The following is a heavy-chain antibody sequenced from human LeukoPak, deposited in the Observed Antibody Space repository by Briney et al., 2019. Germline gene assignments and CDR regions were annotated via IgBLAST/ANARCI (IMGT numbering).Heavy chain of an antibody. CDR1: GFTFSSYG. CDR2: ISYDGSNK. CDR3: AKDLTIFGVVIGTDP. Sequence: GRSLRLSCAASGFTFSSYGMHWVRQAPGKGLEWVAVISYDGSNKYYADSVKGRFTISRDNSKNTLYLQMNSLRAEDTAVYYCAKDLTIFGVVIGTDPWGQGTLVTVSS. V-gene: IGHV3-30*18. J-gene: IGHJ5*02. D-gene: IGHD3-3*01.